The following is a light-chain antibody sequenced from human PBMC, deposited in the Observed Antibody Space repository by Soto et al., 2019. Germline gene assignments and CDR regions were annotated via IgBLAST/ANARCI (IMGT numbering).Light chain of an antibody. V-gene: IGKV1-5*03. J-gene: IGKJ1*01. CDR3: QQYNSYSRT. Sequence: DIQMTQSPSTLSASVGDRVTITCRASQSISSWLAWYQQKPGKAPNLLIYKAASLESGVPSRFSGSGSGTEFTLTISSLQPDDFATYCCQQYNSYSRTFGQGTKVEIK. CDR2: KAA. CDR1: QSISSW.